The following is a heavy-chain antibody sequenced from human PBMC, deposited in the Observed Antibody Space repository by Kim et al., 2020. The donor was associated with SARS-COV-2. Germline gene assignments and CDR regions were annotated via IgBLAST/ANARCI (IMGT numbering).Heavy chain of an antibody. CDR1: GFTFSDYY. CDR3: ARDWGQQWEYYYYYYGMDV. CDR2: ISSSGSTI. V-gene: IGHV3-11*04. D-gene: IGHD6-19*01. J-gene: IGHJ6*02. Sequence: GGSLRLSCAASGFTFSDYYMSWIRQAPGKGLEWVSYISSSGSTIYYADSVKGRFTISRDNAKNSLYLQMNSLRAEDTAVYYCARDWGQQWEYYYYYYGMDVWGQGTTVTVSS.